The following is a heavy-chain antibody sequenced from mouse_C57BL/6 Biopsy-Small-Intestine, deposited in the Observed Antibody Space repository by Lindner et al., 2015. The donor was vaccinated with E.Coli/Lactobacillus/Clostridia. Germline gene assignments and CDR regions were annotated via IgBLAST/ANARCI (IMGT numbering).Heavy chain of an antibody. D-gene: IGHD2-4*01. V-gene: IGHV1-82*01. J-gene: IGHJ3*01. CDR3: ARSYDYSFAY. CDR2: IYPGDGDT. CDR1: GYAFSSPW. Sequence: VQLQESGPELVKPGASVKISCKASGYAFSSPWMNWVKQRPGKGLEWIGRIYPGDGDTNYNGKFKGKATLTADKSSSTAYMQLSSLTSEDSAVYFCARSYDYSFAYWGQGTLVTVSA.